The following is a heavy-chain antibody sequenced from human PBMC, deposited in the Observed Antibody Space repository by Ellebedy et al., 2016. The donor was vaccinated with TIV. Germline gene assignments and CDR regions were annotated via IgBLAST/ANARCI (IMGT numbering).Heavy chain of an antibody. Sequence: GGSLRLSCAVTGFSFTNYWMSWVRQAPGRGLEWVANIKQDGGEKYYVDSVKGRFTISRDNAKNSLYLQMNSLRAEDTAVYYCVRDKLSGATILDYWGQGTLVTVSS. J-gene: IGHJ4*02. CDR2: IKQDGGEK. CDR3: VRDKLSGATILDY. CDR1: GFSFTNYW. V-gene: IGHV3-7*03. D-gene: IGHD7-27*01.